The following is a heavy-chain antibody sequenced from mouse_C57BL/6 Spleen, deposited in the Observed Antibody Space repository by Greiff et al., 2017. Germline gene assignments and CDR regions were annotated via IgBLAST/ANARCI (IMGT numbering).Heavy chain of an antibody. D-gene: IGHD1-1*01. CDR2: ISSGSSTI. Sequence: DVMLVESGGGLVKPGGSLKLSCAASGFTFSDYGMHWVRQAPEKGLEWVAYISSGSSTIYYADTVKGRFTISRDNAKNTLFLQMTSLRSEDTAMYYCARSYYGSSYNYYAMDYWGQGTSVTVSS. CDR1: GFTFSDYG. J-gene: IGHJ4*01. CDR3: ARSYYGSSYNYYAMDY. V-gene: IGHV5-17*01.